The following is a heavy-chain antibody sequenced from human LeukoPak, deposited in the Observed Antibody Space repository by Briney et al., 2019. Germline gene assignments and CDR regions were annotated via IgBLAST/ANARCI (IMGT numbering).Heavy chain of an antibody. J-gene: IGHJ4*02. CDR1: GGSISSSSYY. CDR3: ARTRYYYNSRSYGAPYYFDY. V-gene: IGHV4-39*01. CDR2: IYYSGST. D-gene: IGHD3-10*01. Sequence: SETLSLTCTVSGGSISSSSYYWGWIRQPPGKGLEWIGSIYYSGSTYYNPSLKSRVTISVDTSKNQFSLTLSSVTAADTAVYYCARTRYYYNSRSYGAPYYFDYWGQGTLVTASS.